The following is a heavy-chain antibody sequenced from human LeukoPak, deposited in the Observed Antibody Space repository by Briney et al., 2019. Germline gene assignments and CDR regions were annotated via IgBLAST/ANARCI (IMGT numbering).Heavy chain of an antibody. CDR3: ARIRLTVAGGVFNY. CDR1: GGSISSSNYY. Sequence: SETLSLTCTVSGGSISSSNYYWGWIRQPPGKGLEWIGSIYYSGSTYYNPSLNNRVTMSVDTSKNQFSQKLRFVTAADTAVYFCARIRLTVAGGVFNYWGQGTLVTVSS. J-gene: IGHJ4*02. CDR2: IYYSGST. D-gene: IGHD6-19*01. V-gene: IGHV4-39*01.